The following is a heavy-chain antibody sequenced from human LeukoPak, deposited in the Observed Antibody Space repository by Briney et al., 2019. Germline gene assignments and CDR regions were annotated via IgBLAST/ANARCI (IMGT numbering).Heavy chain of an antibody. V-gene: IGHV3-21*01. Sequence: PGGSLRLSCAAFGFTFSSYSMNWVRQAPGKGLEWVSSISSSSSYIYYADSVKGRFTISRDNAKNSLYLQMNSLRAEDTAVYYCARFQGEQQLVPYGMDVWGQGTTVTVSS. CDR1: GFTFSSYS. J-gene: IGHJ6*02. CDR3: ARFQGEQQLVPYGMDV. D-gene: IGHD6-13*01. CDR2: ISSSSSYI.